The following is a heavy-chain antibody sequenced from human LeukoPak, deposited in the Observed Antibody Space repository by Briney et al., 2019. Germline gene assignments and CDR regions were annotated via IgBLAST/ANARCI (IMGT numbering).Heavy chain of an antibody. V-gene: IGHV3-21*01. CDR2: ISKNSGYM. D-gene: IGHD2-15*01. J-gene: IGHJ3*02. Sequence: PGGSLRLSCAASGFTFCSYSMNWVRQAPGKGLEWVSSISKNSGYMYYIDSVKGRFTISRDNAKNSMYLQMNSLRAEDTAVYYCARSSMVDANDAIDIWGQGTMVTVSS. CDR1: GFTFCSYS. CDR3: ARSSMVDANDAIDI.